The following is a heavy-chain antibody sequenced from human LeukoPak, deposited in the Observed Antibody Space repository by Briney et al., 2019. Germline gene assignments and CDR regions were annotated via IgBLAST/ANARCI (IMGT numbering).Heavy chain of an antibody. CDR2: IYYSGST. V-gene: IGHV4-39*01. CDR3: ARRSYGDFVDY. CDR1: GGSISSSSYY. Sequence: SETPSLTCTVSGGSISSSSYYWGWIRQPPGKGLEWIGSIYYSGSTYYNPSLKSRVTISVDTSKNQFSLKLSSVTAADTAVYYCARRSYGDFVDYWGQGTLVTVSS. J-gene: IGHJ4*02. D-gene: IGHD4-17*01.